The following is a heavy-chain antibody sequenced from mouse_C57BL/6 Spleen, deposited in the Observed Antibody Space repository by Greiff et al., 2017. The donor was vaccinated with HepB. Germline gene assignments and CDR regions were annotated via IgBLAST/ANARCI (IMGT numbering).Heavy chain of an antibody. J-gene: IGHJ4*01. CDR2: ISYDGSN. D-gene: IGHD4-1*01. Sequence: VQLQQSGPGLVKPSQSLSLTCSVTGYSITSGYYWNWIRQFPGNKLEGMGYISYDGSNNYNPSLKNRISITRDTSKNQFFLKLNSVTTEETATYYCARTGTDAMDYWGQGTSVTVSS. V-gene: IGHV3-6*01. CDR1: GYSITSGYY. CDR3: ARTGTDAMDY.